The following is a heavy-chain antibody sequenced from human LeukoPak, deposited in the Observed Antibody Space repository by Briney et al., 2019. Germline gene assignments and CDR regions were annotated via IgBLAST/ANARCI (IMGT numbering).Heavy chain of an antibody. Sequence: GGSLRLSCAASGFTFSSYAMHWVRQAPGKGLEWVAVISYDGSNKYYADSVKGRFTISRDNSKNTLYLQMNSLRAEDTAVYYCARDPGDFWSGYTDNFDYWGQGTLVTVSS. D-gene: IGHD3-3*01. J-gene: IGHJ4*02. CDR3: ARDPGDFWSGYTDNFDY. CDR1: GFTFSSYA. CDR2: ISYDGSNK. V-gene: IGHV3-30*07.